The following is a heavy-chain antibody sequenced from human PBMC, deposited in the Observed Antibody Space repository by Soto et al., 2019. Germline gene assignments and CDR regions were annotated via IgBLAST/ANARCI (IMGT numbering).Heavy chain of an antibody. D-gene: IGHD5-18*01. CDR3: VGSVTYTYGFEF. CDR2: IFSGGVT. J-gene: IGHJ4*02. Sequence: EVQLVESGGGLVQPGGSLRLSCEPSGFTVKGNYIGWVRQAPGKGLEWVSVIFSGGVTFYGNSVRGRFTVSRDTSKNTLSLQMSRLGVEDTAQYYCVGSVTYTYGFEFWGQGTLVTVSS. CDR1: GFTVKGNY. V-gene: IGHV3-53*01.